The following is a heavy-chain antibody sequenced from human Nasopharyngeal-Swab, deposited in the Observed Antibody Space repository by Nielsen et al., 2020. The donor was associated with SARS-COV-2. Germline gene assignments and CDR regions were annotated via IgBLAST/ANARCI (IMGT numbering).Heavy chain of an antibody. J-gene: IGHJ4*02. D-gene: IGHD3-10*02. CDR2: MNPNSGNT. V-gene: IGHV1-8*01. CDR3: ARDDPESPMVGAWYFDY. CDR1: GYTFTSYD. Sequence: ASVKVSCKASGYTFTSYDINWVRQATGQGLEWMGWMNPNSGNTGYAQKFQGRVTMTRNTSIRTAYMELSSLRSEDTAVYYCARDDPESPMVGAWYFDYWGQGTLVTVSS.